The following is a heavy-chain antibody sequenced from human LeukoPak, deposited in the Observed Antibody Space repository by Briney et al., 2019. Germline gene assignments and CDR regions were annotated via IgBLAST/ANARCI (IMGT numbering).Heavy chain of an antibody. CDR1: GFTFTDYW. CDR2: IAEDGSEK. J-gene: IGHJ3*01. V-gene: IGHV3-7*03. CDR3: ARWDGFDV. Sequence: PGGSLRLSCAASGFTFTDYWMTWVRQAPGRGLEWVANIAEDGSEKYYVDSVKGRFTISRDNAKNSVYLQMNSLRAEDTAVYYCARWDGFDVWGQGTMVAVSS.